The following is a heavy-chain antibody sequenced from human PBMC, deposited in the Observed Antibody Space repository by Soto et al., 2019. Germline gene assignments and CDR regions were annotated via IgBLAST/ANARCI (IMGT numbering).Heavy chain of an antibody. CDR1: AFTLSDYY. J-gene: IGHJ4*02. D-gene: IGHD2-15*01. CDR3: AASAVVAAHY. Sequence: QAHLVESGGDLVKPGGSLRLSCAASAFTLSDYYMGWIRQAPGKGLEWLSYISGNGNTIYYADSVKGRFTVSRDNAKNLLYLQMNSLRAEDTAVYYCAASAVVAAHYWVQGALVTVSS. CDR2: ISGNGNTI. V-gene: IGHV3-11*01.